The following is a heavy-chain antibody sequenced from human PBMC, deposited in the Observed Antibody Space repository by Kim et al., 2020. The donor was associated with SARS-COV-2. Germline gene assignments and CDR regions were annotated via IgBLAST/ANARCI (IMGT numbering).Heavy chain of an antibody. CDR3: ARALYSGYDTSAFDI. V-gene: IGHV4-4*02. D-gene: IGHD5-12*01. Sequence: SETLSLTCAVSGGSISSSNWWSWVRQPPGKGLEWIGEIYHSGSTNYNPSLKSRVTISVDKSKNQFSLKLSSVTAADTAVYYCARALYSGYDTSAFDIWGQGTMVTVSS. CDR2: IYHSGST. CDR1: GGSISSSNW. J-gene: IGHJ3*02.